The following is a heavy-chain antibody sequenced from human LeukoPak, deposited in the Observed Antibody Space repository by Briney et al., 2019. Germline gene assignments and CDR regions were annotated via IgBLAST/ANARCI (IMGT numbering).Heavy chain of an antibody. Sequence: SETLSLTCAVYGGSFSGYYWSWIRQPPGKGLEWIGEINHSGCTNYNPSLKSRVTISVDTSKNQFSLKVSSVTAADTAVYYCATDFGDSSGWYRFWGQGTLVTVSS. J-gene: IGHJ4*02. CDR1: GGSFSGYY. CDR3: ATDFGDSSGWYRF. V-gene: IGHV4-34*01. CDR2: INHSGCT. D-gene: IGHD6-19*01.